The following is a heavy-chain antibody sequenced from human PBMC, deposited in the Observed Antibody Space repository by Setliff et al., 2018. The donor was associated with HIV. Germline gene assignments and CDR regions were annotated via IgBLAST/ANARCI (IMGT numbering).Heavy chain of an antibody. J-gene: IGHJ6*02. V-gene: IGHV4-61*09. D-gene: IGHD5-12*01. Sequence: SETLSLTCTVSGGSISTTTYFWTWIRQPAGKGLEWIGHVYPSGSTNYNPSLQSRVAISVDTSKSQFTLQLSSVTAADTAMYFCARDHGVATVVMDYYSGMDVWGPGTTVTVSS. CDR2: VYPSGST. CDR3: ARDHGVATVVMDYYSGMDV. CDR1: GGSISTTTYF.